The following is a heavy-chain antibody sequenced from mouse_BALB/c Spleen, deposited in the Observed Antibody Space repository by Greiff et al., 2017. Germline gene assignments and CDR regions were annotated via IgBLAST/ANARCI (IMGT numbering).Heavy chain of an antibody. CDR1: GFTFSSYG. J-gene: IGHJ4*01. Sequence: EVQGVESGGGLVQPGGSLKLSCAASGFTFSSYGMSWVRQTPDKRLELVATINSNGGSTYYPDSVKGRFTISRDNAKNTLYLQMSSLKSEDTAMYYCARGGYLYAMDYWGQGTSVTVSS. D-gene: IGHD2-2*01. CDR3: ARGGYLYAMDY. CDR2: INSNGGST. V-gene: IGHV5-6-3*01.